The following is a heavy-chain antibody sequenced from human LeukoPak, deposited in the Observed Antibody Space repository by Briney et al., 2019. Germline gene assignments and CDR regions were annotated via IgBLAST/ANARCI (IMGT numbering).Heavy chain of an antibody. CDR2: IRYDGSNK. J-gene: IGHJ4*02. CDR3: AKDRYVSPTARRGRESDY. D-gene: IGHD2-2*01. V-gene: IGHV3-30*02. CDR1: GFIFSGYG. Sequence: PGGSLRLSCAASGFIFSGYGMHWVRQAPGKGLEWVAFIRYDGSNKYYAASVKGRFTISRDNSKNTLYLQMNSMRAEDTAVYYCAKDRYVSPTARRGRESDYWGQGTLVTVSS.